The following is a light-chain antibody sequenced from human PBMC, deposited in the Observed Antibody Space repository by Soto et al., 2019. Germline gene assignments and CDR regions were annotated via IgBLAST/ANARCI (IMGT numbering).Light chain of an antibody. V-gene: IGKV3-20*01. Sequence: EIVLTQSPGTLSLSPGERATLSCRASQSVGSTFLAWYQQKPGQAPRLLIYGVSTRATGIPDRFSGSWSGTDFTLTISRLEPEDFAVYYCQQYGSSGTFGQGTKVDI. CDR2: GVS. CDR1: QSVGSTF. J-gene: IGKJ1*01. CDR3: QQYGSSGT.